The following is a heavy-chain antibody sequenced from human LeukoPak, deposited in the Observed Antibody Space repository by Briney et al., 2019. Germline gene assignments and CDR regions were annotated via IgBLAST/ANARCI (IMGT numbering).Heavy chain of an antibody. D-gene: IGHD2-8*01. CDR2: INPNSGDT. Sequence: ASVTVSCTASGYIFTGYYLHWVRQAPGQGLEWMGWINPNSGDTNYAQKLQGRVTMTTDTSTSTAYMELRSLRSDDTAVYYCARDRGYCTNGVCYSPFDYWGQGTLVTVSS. V-gene: IGHV1-2*02. CDR1: GYIFTGYY. J-gene: IGHJ4*02. CDR3: ARDRGYCTNGVCYSPFDY.